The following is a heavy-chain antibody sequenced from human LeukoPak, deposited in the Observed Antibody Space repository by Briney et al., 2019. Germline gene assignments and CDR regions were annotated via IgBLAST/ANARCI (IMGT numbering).Heavy chain of an antibody. CDR3: VTLMATAPG. CDR1: GFAFSRAW. D-gene: IGHD5-12*01. CDR2: IKSKIDGGII. V-gene: IGHV3-15*01. Sequence: GGSLRLSCAASGFAFSRAWMTWVRQAPGQGLDWVGRIKSKIDGGIIDYGTPVKGRFTISRDDSENTLYLQMNSLKTEDTAVYYCVTLMATAPGWGQGTLVTVSS. J-gene: IGHJ4*02.